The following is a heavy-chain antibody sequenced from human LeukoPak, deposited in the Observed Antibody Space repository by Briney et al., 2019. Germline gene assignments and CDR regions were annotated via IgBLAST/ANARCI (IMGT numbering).Heavy chain of an antibody. CDR1: GFTFSSYA. Sequence: PGGSLRLSCAASGFTFSSYAMTWVRQAPGKGLEWVSAISGSGGSTYYADSVKVRFTISRDNFKNTLYLQMNSLTAEDTAVYYCARVGYSSGWIPRYYYYMDVWGKGTTVTVSS. V-gene: IGHV3-23*01. CDR2: ISGSGGST. D-gene: IGHD6-19*01. CDR3: ARVGYSSGWIPRYYYYMDV. J-gene: IGHJ6*03.